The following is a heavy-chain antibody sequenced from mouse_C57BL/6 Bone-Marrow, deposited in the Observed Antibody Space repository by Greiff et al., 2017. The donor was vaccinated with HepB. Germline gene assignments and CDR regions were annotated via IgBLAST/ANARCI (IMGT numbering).Heavy chain of an antibody. D-gene: IGHD2-4*01. CDR1: GFNFKDDY. CDR3: ATPFDYECDEGD. Sequence: EVQLQQSGAELVRPGASVKLSCTASGFNFKDDYMHWVKQRPEQGLEWIGWIDPENGDTDYASKFQGKATITADTSSNTAYLQLSSLTSEDTAVYYWATPFDYECDEGDWGQGTLVTVSA. J-gene: IGHJ3*01. CDR2: IDPENGDT. V-gene: IGHV14-4*01.